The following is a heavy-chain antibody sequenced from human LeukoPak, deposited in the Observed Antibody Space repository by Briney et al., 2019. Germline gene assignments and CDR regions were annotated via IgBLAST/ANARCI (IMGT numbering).Heavy chain of an antibody. D-gene: IGHD3-10*01. Sequence: GSLRLSCAASGFTFSDYFMSWIRQAPGKGLEWVSYISSSGSTIYYADSVKGRFTISRDNAKNSLYLQMNSLRAEDTAVYYCARSRRNYYGSGSPDAFDIWGQGTMVTVSS. V-gene: IGHV3-11*04. CDR3: ARSRRNYYGSGSPDAFDI. CDR1: GFTFSDYF. J-gene: IGHJ3*02. CDR2: ISSSGSTI.